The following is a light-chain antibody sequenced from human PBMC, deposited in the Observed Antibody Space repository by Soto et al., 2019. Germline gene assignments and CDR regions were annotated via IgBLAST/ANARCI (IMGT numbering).Light chain of an antibody. CDR2: AAS. J-gene: IGKJ2*01. CDR3: QQYDHRPPYS. V-gene: IGKV3-15*01. Sequence: TQSPVTLSVSPGDGATLSCRASQSVSRFLAWYQQTPGQPPRLLIYAASSRVLGVPARFTGSGSGTDFTLTISDVQSEDAAIYYCQQYDHRPPYSFGQGTRLEI. CDR1: QSVSRF.